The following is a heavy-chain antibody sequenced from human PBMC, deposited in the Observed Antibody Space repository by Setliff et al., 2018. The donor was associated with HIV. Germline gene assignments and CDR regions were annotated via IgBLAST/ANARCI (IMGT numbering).Heavy chain of an antibody. CDR1: GTSINSHY. J-gene: IGHJ5*02. CDR3: ARVSRLHPFDP. D-gene: IGHD2-15*01. CDR2: IYYTGIP. Sequence: SETLSLTCTVSGTSINSHYWSWIRQTPGKGLQWIGLIYYTGIPTYNPSREGRITMSVDRSKNQFSLRLTSVTTADTAMYYCARVSRLHPFDPWGQGTLVTVSS. V-gene: IGHV4-59*11.